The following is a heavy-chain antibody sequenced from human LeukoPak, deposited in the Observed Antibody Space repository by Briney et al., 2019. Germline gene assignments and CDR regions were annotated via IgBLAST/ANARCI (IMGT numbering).Heavy chain of an antibody. Sequence: GESLRISCKGSGYRFPSYWIGWVRQMPGKGLEWMGIMYPGDSDTRYSPSFQGQVTISADKSISTAYLQWSSLKASDTAMYYCARRRYGSRTSLFDYWGQGTLVTVSS. CDR2: MYPGDSDT. V-gene: IGHV5-51*01. CDR3: ARRRYGSRTSLFDY. J-gene: IGHJ4*02. CDR1: GYRFPSYW. D-gene: IGHD3-10*01.